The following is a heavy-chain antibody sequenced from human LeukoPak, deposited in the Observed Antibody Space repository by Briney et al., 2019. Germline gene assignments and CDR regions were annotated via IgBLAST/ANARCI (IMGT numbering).Heavy chain of an antibody. CDR2: ISAYNDNT. D-gene: IGHD5-18*01. CDR3: ARDSYGYSYNYPPLESYYFDY. Sequence: ASVKVSCKASGGTFTSYAISWVRQAPGQGLEWMGWISAYNDNTNHAQKLQGRVTMTTDTSTSTAYMELRSLRSDDTAVYYCARDSYGYSYNYPPLESYYFDYWGQGTLVTVSS. J-gene: IGHJ4*02. CDR1: GGTFTSYA. V-gene: IGHV1-18*01.